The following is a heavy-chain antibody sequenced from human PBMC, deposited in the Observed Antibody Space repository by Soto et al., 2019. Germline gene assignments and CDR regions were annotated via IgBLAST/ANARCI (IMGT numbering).Heavy chain of an antibody. Sequence: QLQVQESGPGLVKPSQTLSLTCTVSGGSIINGGYYWTWIRQHPGKALEWIGYIYYTGTTYYNPSLRGRVTISVDTAKNQSSLKLTSVTAADTAVYFCARYSSGGYSSDVWGQGTTVTVSS. V-gene: IGHV4-31*03. CDR1: GGSIINGGYY. D-gene: IGHD5-18*01. CDR2: IYYTGTT. J-gene: IGHJ6*02. CDR3: ARYSSGGYSSDV.